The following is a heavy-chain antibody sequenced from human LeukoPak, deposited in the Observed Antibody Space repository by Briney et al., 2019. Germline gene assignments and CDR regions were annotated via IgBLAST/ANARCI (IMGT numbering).Heavy chain of an antibody. J-gene: IGHJ6*03. Sequence: SETLSLTCAVYGGSFSGYYWSWIRQPPGKGLEWIGEINHSGNTNYNPSLKSRVTISVDTSKNPSSLKLISVTAADTAVYYCARGRAIFGVVIPAGWYYYMDVWGKGTTVTVSS. CDR1: GGSFSGYY. D-gene: IGHD3-3*01. V-gene: IGHV4-34*01. CDR3: ARGRAIFGVVIPAGWYYYMDV. CDR2: INHSGNT.